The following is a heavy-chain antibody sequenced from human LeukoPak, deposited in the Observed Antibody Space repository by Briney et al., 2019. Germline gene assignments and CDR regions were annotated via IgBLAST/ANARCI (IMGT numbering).Heavy chain of an antibody. CDR2: IIPIFGTA. CDR1: GYTFTSYY. CDR3: ARGSGGYYYMDV. D-gene: IGHD3-10*01. Sequence: GASVKVSCKAFGYTFTSYYIHWVRQAPGQGLEWMGGIIPIFGTANYAQKFQGRVTITADESTSTAYMELSSLRSEDTAVYYCARGSGGYYYMDVWGKGTTVTISS. V-gene: IGHV1-69*13. J-gene: IGHJ6*03.